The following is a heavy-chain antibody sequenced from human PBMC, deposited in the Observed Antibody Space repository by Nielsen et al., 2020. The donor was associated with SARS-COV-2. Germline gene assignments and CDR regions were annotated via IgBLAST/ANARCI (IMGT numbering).Heavy chain of an antibody. V-gene: IGHV3-9*01. CDR1: GFTFGDYA. CDR3: AKDLHCTSSTCYKLSAYFYAMDV. Sequence: SLKISCAASGFTFGDYAMYWVRQPPGKGLEWVAGISWNSDNIGYADSVKGRFTISRDNAQNTLYLQMNSLRAEDTALYYCAKDLHCTSSTCYKLSAYFYAMDVWGQGISVTVSS. CDR2: ISWNSDNI. D-gene: IGHD2-2*02. J-gene: IGHJ6*02.